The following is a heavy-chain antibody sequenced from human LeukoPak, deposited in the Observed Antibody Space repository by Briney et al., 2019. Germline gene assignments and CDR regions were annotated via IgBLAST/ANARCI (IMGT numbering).Heavy chain of an antibody. CDR3: ARAGAAALPIKPNWFDP. J-gene: IGHJ5*02. D-gene: IGHD6-13*01. CDR2: ISSSSSYI. Sequence: GGSLRLSCAASGFTFSSYSMNWVRQAPGKGLEWVSSISSSSSYIYYADSVKGRFTISRDNAKNSLYLQMNSLRAEDTAVYYCARAGAAALPIKPNWFDPWGQGTLVTVSS. CDR1: GFTFSSYS. V-gene: IGHV3-21*01.